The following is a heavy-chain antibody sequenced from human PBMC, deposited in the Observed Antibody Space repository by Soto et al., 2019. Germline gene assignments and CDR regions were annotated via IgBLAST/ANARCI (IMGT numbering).Heavy chain of an antibody. J-gene: IGHJ4*02. Sequence: QITLKESGPTLVKPTQALTLTCTFSGFSLSTSEVGVGWIRQPPGKALEWLALIYWDDDKRYNPSLRNRLTITKDTSKNQVVLTMINMDPVDTGTYYCAHRQRQGLTGPWNFGYFDYWGQGTLVSVSS. D-gene: IGHD3-9*01. CDR2: IYWDDDK. CDR1: GFSLSTSEVG. V-gene: IGHV2-5*02. CDR3: AHRQRQGLTGPWNFGYFDY.